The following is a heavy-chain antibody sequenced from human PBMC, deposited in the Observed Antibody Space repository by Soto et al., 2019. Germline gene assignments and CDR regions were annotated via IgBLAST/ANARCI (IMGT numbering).Heavy chain of an antibody. V-gene: IGHV4-4*07. CDR1: GGSISSYY. J-gene: IGHJ6*02. Sequence: SETLSLTCTVSGGSISSYYWSWIRQPAGKGLEWIGRIYTSGSTNYNPSLKSRFTISRDNSKNTLYVQMNSLRAEDTAVYYCARDTTRRHYDFWSALRSYYYGMDVWGQGTTVTVSS. CDR3: ARDTTRRHYDFWSALRSYYYGMDV. D-gene: IGHD3-3*01. CDR2: IYTSGST.